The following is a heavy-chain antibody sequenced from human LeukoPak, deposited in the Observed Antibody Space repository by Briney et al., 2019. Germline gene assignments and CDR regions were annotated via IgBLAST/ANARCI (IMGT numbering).Heavy chain of an antibody. CDR1: GFTFSSYG. V-gene: IGHV3-33*08. D-gene: IGHD3-3*01. CDR2: IWYDGSNK. J-gene: IGHJ3*02. Sequence: GGSLRLSCAASGFTFSSYGMHWVRQAPGKGLEWVAVIWYDGSNKYYADSAKGRFTISRDNSKNTLYLQMNSLRAEDTAVYYCARDPGPSHYDFWSGYVDAFDIWGQGTMVTVSS. CDR3: ARDPGPSHYDFWSGYVDAFDI.